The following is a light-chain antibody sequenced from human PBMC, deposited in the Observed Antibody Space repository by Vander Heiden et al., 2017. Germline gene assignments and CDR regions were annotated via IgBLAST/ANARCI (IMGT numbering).Light chain of an antibody. CDR3: QQRSNWPPYT. J-gene: IGKJ2*01. CDR2: EAS. V-gene: IGKV3-11*01. CDR1: QSVSSY. Sequence: EIVLTQSPATLSLSPGERATLPCMANQSVSSYLAGYQQKPGQAPRLLIYEASNRATGIPARFSGSGSGTDFTLTISSLEPEDFAVYYCQQRSNWPPYTFGQGTKLEIK.